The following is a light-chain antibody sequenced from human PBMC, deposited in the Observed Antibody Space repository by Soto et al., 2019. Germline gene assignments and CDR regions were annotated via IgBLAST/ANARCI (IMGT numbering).Light chain of an antibody. CDR2: AAS. CDR1: QSISSY. Sequence: DIQMTQSPSSLSASVGDRVTITCRASQSISSYLNWYQQKPGKAPKLLIYAASSLQSGVPSRFSGSGSGTDFNLTIRSLQPEDFATYYCQQSYRTPPTFGQGTKLEIK. J-gene: IGKJ2*01. V-gene: IGKV1-39*01. CDR3: QQSYRTPPT.